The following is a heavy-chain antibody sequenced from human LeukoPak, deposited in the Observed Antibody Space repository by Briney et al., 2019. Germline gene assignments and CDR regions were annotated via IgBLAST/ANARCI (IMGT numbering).Heavy chain of an antibody. CDR3: ASRRYLSSWRAY. V-gene: IGHV4-39*02. D-gene: IGHD6-13*01. J-gene: IGHJ4*02. CDR1: GGSISSSRYY. Sequence: PSETLSLTCTASGGSISSSRYYWGWIRQPPGKGLEGSGNVFFSGGVNHNPSLKSRVTISVDTSKNHFSLKLTSVTAADPAVYSCASRRYLSSWRAYWGQGTLVTVSS. CDR2: VFFSGGV.